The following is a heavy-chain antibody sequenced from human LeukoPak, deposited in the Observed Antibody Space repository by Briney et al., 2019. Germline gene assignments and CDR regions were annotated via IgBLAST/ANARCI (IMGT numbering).Heavy chain of an antibody. J-gene: IGHJ4*02. Sequence: GGSLRLSCAASGFTFSSYSMNWVRQAPGKRLEWVSYISSSSSTIYYADSVKGRFTISRDNAKNSLYLQMNSLRAEDTAVYYCARDRLYYYDSSGKFDYWGQGTLVTVSS. CDR1: GFTFSSYS. CDR3: ARDRLYYYDSSGKFDY. CDR2: ISSSSSTI. V-gene: IGHV3-48*01. D-gene: IGHD3-22*01.